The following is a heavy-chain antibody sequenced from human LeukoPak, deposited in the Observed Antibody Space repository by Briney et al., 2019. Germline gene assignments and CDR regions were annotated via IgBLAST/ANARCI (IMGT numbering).Heavy chain of an antibody. CDR3: ARGIVVVPAAINYYYYGMDV. Sequence: SETLSLTCTVSGGSISSYYWSWIRQPPGEGLEWIGYIYYSGSTNYIPSLKSRVTISVDTSKNQFSLKLSSVTAADTAVYYCARGIVVVPAAINYYYYGMDVWGQGTTVTVSS. J-gene: IGHJ6*02. V-gene: IGHV4-59*01. D-gene: IGHD2-2*01. CDR1: GGSISSYY. CDR2: IYYSGST.